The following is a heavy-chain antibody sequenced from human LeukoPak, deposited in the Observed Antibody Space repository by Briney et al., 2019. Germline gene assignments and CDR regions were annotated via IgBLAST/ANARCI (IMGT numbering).Heavy chain of an antibody. CDR1: VFTCSSYG. D-gene: IGHD2-21*01. J-gene: IGHJ4*02. V-gene: IGHV3-30*02. Sequence: GGPRRLSCAACVFTCSSYGMRGLREAGGKGLEGVAFIRCGGSNKYYADSVKGRFTISRDNSKNTLYLQMNSLRAEDTAVSYCAKDQHQHIVVVIASDYFDYWGQGTLVTVSS. CDR3: AKDQHQHIVVVIASDYFDY. CDR2: IRCGGSNK.